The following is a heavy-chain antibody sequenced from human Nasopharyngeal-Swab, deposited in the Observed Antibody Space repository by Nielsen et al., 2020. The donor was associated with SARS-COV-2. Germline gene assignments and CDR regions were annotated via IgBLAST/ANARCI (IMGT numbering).Heavy chain of an antibody. J-gene: IGHJ3*02. V-gene: IGHV4-39*01. CDR3: ASYPLTFGGVWGSDAFDI. Sequence: WIRQPPGKGLEWIGRIYYSGSTYYNPSLKSRVTISVDTSKNQFSLKLSSVTAADTAVYYCASYPLTFGGVWGSDAFDIWGQGAMVTVSS. CDR2: IYYSGST. D-gene: IGHD3-16*01.